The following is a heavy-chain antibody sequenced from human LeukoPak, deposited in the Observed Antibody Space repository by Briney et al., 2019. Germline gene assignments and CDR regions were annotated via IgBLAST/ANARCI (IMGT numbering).Heavy chain of an antibody. CDR1: GFTLSSYA. CDR2: ISGSGGST. J-gene: IGHJ4*02. CDR3: AKLYYYDSSGYRPHFDY. D-gene: IGHD3-22*01. V-gene: IGHV3-23*01. Sequence: GGSLRLSCAASGFTLSSYAMSWVRQAPGKVLEWVSAISGSGGSTYYADSVKGRFTITRDNSKNTLYLQMNSLRAEDTAVYYCAKLYYYDSSGYRPHFDYWGQGTLVTVSS.